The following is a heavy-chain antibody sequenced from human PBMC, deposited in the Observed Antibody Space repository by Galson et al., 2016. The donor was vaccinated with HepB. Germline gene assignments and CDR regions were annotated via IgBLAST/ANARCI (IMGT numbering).Heavy chain of an antibody. CDR3: ARGSYGELDY. Sequence: SETLSLTCNVSGGFISDYFWSWIRQPPGKGLEWIGYISYSGRTNYNPSLKSRVTMSVDTYKNQFSLNLNSVTAADTAVYYCARGSYGELDYWGQGTLVTVSS. V-gene: IGHV4-59*01. CDR1: GGFISDYF. D-gene: IGHD4-17*01. CDR2: ISYSGRT. J-gene: IGHJ4*02.